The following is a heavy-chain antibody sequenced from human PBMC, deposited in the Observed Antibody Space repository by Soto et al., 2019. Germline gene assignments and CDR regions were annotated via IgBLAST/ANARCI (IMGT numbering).Heavy chain of an antibody. CDR2: INHSVST. V-gene: IGHV4-34*01. Sequence: XEILWRTCAVCGGRFSGYYWSWIRQPPGKGLEWIGGINHSVSTNYNPSLKSRVTISVDTSKNQFSLKLSSVPAADTAVYYCARGRTLGYCSGGSCYSGWLSAFDIWGQGTMVTVSS. CDR1: GGRFSGYY. D-gene: IGHD2-15*01. CDR3: ARGRTLGYCSGGSCYSGWLSAFDI. J-gene: IGHJ3*02.